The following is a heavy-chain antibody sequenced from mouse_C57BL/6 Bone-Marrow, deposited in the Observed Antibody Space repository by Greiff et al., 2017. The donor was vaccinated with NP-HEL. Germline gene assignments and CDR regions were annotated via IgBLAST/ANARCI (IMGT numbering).Heavy chain of an antibody. CDR2: IYPGSGST. CDR1: GYTFTSYW. V-gene: IGHV1-55*01. CDR3: ARTDYDYESWFAY. D-gene: IGHD2-4*01. J-gene: IGHJ3*01. Sequence: VQLQQSGAELVKPGASVKMSCKASGYTFTSYWITWVKQRPGQGLEWIGDIYPGSGSTNYNEKFKSKATLTVDTSSSTAYMQLSSLTSEDSAVYYCARTDYDYESWFAYWGQGTLVTVSA.